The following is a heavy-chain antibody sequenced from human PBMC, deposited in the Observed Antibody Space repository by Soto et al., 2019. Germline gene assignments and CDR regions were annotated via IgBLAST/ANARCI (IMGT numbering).Heavy chain of an antibody. CDR1: GFTFSDYY. V-gene: IGHV3-11*01. J-gene: IGHJ6*02. CDR3: ARDIVLVPAKNYYYYGMDV. D-gene: IGHD2-2*01. Sequence: GGSLRLSCAASGFTFSDYYMSWIRQAPGKGLEWVSYISSSGSTIYYADSVKGRFTISRDNAKNSLYLQMNSLRAEDTAVYYCARDIVLVPAKNYYYYGMDVWGQGTTVTVSS. CDR2: ISSSGSTI.